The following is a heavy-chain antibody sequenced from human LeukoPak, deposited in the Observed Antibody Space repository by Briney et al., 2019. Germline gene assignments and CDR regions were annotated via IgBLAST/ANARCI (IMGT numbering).Heavy chain of an antibody. CDR2: ISGSGGST. D-gene: IGHD3-9*01. Sequence: GSLRLSCAASGFTFSSYAMSWVRQAPGKGLEWVSAISGSGGSTCYADSVKGRFTISRDNSKNTLYLQMNSLRAEDTAVYYCAKGGVLRYFDWLLYIYWGQGTLVTVSS. V-gene: IGHV3-23*01. J-gene: IGHJ4*02. CDR3: AKGGVLRYFDWLLYIY. CDR1: GFTFSSYA.